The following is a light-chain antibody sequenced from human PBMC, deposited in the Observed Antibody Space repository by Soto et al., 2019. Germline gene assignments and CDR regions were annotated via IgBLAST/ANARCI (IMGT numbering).Light chain of an antibody. J-gene: IGKJ2*01. CDR1: QNINTN. V-gene: IGKV3-15*01. CDR3: QQYNDWPFT. Sequence: EIVMTQSPATLSVSPGERATLSCRASQNINTNLAWYHQKPGQAPRLLISDASTRATDIPASISGSGSGTEFSLTINSLQSEDCAVYYCQQYNDWPFTFGQGTNLEI. CDR2: DAS.